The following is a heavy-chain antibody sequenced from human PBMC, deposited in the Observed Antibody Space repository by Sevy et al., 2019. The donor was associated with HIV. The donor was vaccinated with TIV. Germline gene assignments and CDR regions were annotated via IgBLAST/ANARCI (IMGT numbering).Heavy chain of an antibody. CDR2: IKQDGSEK. J-gene: IGHJ3*02. V-gene: IGHV3-7*01. Sequence: GGSLRLSCAASGFTFSSYWMSWVRQTPGKGLEWVANIKQDGSEKYYVDSVKGRFTISRDNAKNSLYLQMNSLRAEDTAVYYCARDTSDYGGNSAFDIWGQGTMVTVSS. CDR1: GFTFSSYW. CDR3: ARDTSDYGGNSAFDI. D-gene: IGHD4-17*01.